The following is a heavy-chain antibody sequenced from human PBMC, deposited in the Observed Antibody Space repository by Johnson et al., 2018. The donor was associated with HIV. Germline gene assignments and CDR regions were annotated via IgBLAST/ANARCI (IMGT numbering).Heavy chain of an antibody. CDR3: AKGGSLTQDAPFDI. J-gene: IGHJ3*02. Sequence: QVQLVESGGGVVQPGRSLRLSCAASGFTFSSYAMHWVRQAPGKGLEWVAVISYDGSSKYYADSVKGRFTISRDNSKNPLYLQMTSLRAEDTAVYYCAKGGSLTQDAPFDIWGLGTKVTVSS. CDR2: ISYDGSSK. D-gene: IGHD1-14*01. CDR1: GFTFSSYA. V-gene: IGHV3-30*18.